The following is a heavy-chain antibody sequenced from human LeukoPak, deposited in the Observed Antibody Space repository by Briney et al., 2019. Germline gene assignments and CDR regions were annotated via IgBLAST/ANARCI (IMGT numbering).Heavy chain of an antibody. CDR2: IKSKTSGGTT. J-gene: IGHJ4*02. V-gene: IGHV3-15*01. Sequence: GGSLRLSCAASGFNFNNAWMSWVRQAPGMGLEWVGRIKSKTSGGTTDYAAPVEGRFTISRDDSKNTLFLQMNSLRAEDTAVYYCVGTGPLSSNGWDFNYWGQGTLVTVSS. D-gene: IGHD6-19*01. CDR3: VGTGPLSSNGWDFNY. CDR1: GFNFNNAW.